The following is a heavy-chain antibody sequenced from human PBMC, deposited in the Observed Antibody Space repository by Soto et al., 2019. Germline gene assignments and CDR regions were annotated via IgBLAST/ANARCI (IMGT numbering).Heavy chain of an antibody. Sequence: PSETLSLTCTVSGGSISSYYWSWIRQPPGKGLEWIGYIYYSGSTNYNPSLKSRVTISVDTSKNQFSLKLSSVTAADTAVYYCARSFRPRGAPYYGMDVWGQGTTVTVSS. CDR2: IYYSGST. V-gene: IGHV4-59*01. D-gene: IGHD1-26*01. CDR3: ARSFRPRGAPYYGMDV. CDR1: GGSISSYY. J-gene: IGHJ6*02.